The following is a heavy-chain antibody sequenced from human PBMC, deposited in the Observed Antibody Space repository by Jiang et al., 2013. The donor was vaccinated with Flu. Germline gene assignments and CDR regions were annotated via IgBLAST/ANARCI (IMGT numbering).Heavy chain of an antibody. D-gene: IGHD2-21*01. CDR1: GGSISSGDYY. Sequence: GPGLVKPSQTLSLTCIVSGGSISSGDYYWSWIRQPPGKGLEWIGYIYYSGSTDYNPSLKSRLTISVDTSKNQFSLRLSSVTAADTAVYYCARQKTPVALNYLYFGVDV. CDR2: IYYSGST. J-gene: IGHJ6*01. CDR3: ARQKTPVALNYLYFGVDV. V-gene: IGHV4-30-4*01.